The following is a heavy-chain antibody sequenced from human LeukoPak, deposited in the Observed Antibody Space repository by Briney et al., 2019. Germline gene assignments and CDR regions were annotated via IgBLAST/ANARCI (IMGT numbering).Heavy chain of an antibody. Sequence: GGSLRLSCAASGFTFSSYGMHWVRQAPGKGLEWVAFIRYDGSNKYYADSVKGRFTISRDNSKNTLYLQMNSLRAEDTAVYYCAKDGGLRYFDWLYNGGYFDYWGQGTLVTVSS. V-gene: IGHV3-30*02. CDR2: IRYDGSNK. D-gene: IGHD3-9*01. CDR1: GFTFSSYG. J-gene: IGHJ4*02. CDR3: AKDGGLRYFDWLYNGGYFDY.